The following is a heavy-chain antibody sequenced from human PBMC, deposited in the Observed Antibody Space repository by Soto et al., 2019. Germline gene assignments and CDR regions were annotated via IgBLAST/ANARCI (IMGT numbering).Heavy chain of an antibody. D-gene: IGHD5-12*01. CDR2: IDPSDSYT. CDR1: GYSFTSYW. Sequence: ESLKISCKGSGYSFTSYWISWVRQMPGKGLEWMGRIDPSDSYTNYSPSFQGHVTISADKSISTAYLQWSSLKASDTAMYYCARDIVATIPYYYYGMDVWGQGTTVTVSS. J-gene: IGHJ6*02. CDR3: ARDIVATIPYYYYGMDV. V-gene: IGHV5-10-1*01.